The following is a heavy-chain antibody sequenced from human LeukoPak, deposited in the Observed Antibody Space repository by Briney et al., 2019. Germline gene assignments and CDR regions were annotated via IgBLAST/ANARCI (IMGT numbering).Heavy chain of an antibody. D-gene: IGHD3-16*01. Sequence: SVKVSCKASGYIFTTYYMHWVRQAPGQGLEWMGGIIPIFGTANYAQKFQGRVTITADESTSTAYMELSSLRSEDTAVYYCARELGVDVFNIWGQGKRVTV. CDR2: IIPIFGTA. V-gene: IGHV1-69*13. J-gene: IGHJ3*02. CDR3: ARELGVDVFNI. CDR1: GYIFTTYY.